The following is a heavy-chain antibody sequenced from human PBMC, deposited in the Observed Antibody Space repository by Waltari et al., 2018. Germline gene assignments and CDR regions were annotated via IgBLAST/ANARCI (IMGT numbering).Heavy chain of an antibody. CDR2: IYYSGST. J-gene: IGHJ5*02. CDR3: ARASSYGTGFDP. D-gene: IGHD3-16*01. V-gene: IGHV4-59*01. CDR1: GGSISSYS. Sequence: QVQLQESGPGLVKPSETLSLTCTVSGGSISSYSWSWIRQPPGKGLEWIGYIYYSGSTNYNPSLKSRVTRSVDTSKNQFSLKLSSVTAADTAVYYCARASSYGTGFDPWGQGTLVTVSS.